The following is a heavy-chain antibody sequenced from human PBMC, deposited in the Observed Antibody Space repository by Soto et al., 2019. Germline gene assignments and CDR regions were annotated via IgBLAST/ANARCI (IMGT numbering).Heavy chain of an antibody. V-gene: IGHV4-30-4*01. CDR1: GGSISSGDYY. D-gene: IGHD1-26*01. Sequence: QVQLQESGPGLVKPSQTLSLTCTVSGGSISSGDYYWSWIRQPPGKGLEWIGYIYYSGSTYYNPSLKSRVTISVDTSKNQFSLKLSSVTDADTAVYYCARAWGLLVEMATTYGYYFDYWGQGTLVTVSS. CDR3: ARAWGLLVEMATTYGYYFDY. CDR2: IYYSGST. J-gene: IGHJ4*02.